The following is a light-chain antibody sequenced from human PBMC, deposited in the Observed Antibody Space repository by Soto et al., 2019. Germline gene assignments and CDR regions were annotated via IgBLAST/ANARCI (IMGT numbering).Light chain of an antibody. J-gene: IGKJ1*01. V-gene: IGKV1-39*01. CDR3: QQSYSSWWT. CDR2: AAS. CDR1: QSISNY. Sequence: DIQMTQSPSSLSASVGDRVTISCRASQSISNYLNWYQQKPGNAPKLLIYAASSLQSGVPSRFSGSGSGTDFTLTINSLQPEDFATYFCQQSYSSWWTFGQGTKVDTK.